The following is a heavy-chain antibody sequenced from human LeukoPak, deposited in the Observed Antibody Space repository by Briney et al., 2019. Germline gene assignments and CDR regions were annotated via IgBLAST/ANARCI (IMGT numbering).Heavy chain of an antibody. CDR3: AREMYYDILTGYWNAFDI. CDR2: INHSGST. J-gene: IGHJ3*02. D-gene: IGHD3-9*01. Sequence: SETLSLTCAVYGGSFSGYYWSWIRQPPGKGLEWIGEINHSGSTNYNPSLKSRVTISVDTSKNQFSLKLSPVTAADTAVYYCAREMYYDILTGYWNAFDIWGQGTMVTVSS. V-gene: IGHV4-34*01. CDR1: GGSFSGYY.